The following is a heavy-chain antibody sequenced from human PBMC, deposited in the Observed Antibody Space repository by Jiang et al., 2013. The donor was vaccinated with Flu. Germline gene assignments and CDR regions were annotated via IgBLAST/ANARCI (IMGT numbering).Heavy chain of an antibody. CDR1: GFTFSSYS. Sequence: VQLLESGGGLVQPGGSLRLSCAASGFTFSSYSMNWVRQAPGKGLEWVSYISSTSSTIYYADSVKGRFTISRDNAKNSLYLQMNSLRAEGTAVYYCARGGPLYGGWYFDSWGQGTLVTVSS. D-gene: IGHD4-23*01. V-gene: IGHV3-48*01. J-gene: IGHJ4*02. CDR2: ISSTSSTI. CDR3: ARGGPLYGGWYFDS.